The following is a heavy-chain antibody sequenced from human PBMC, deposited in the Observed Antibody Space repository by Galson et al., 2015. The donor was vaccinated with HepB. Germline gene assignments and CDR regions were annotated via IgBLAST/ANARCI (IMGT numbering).Heavy chain of an antibody. V-gene: IGHV3-48*04. J-gene: IGHJ4*02. D-gene: IGHD3-22*01. CDR1: GFTFSSYS. CDR3: ARTYYYDSSGYYRPYYFDY. Sequence: SLRLSCAASGFTFSSYSMNWVRQAPGKGLEWVSYISSSSSTIYYAGSVKGRFAISRDNAKNSLYLQMNSLRAEDTAVYYCARTYYYDSSGYYRPYYFDYWGQGTLVTVSS. CDR2: ISSSSSTI.